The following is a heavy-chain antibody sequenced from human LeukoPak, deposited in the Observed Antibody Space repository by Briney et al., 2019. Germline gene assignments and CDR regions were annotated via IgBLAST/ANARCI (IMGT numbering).Heavy chain of an antibody. D-gene: IGHD2-2*01. CDR3: AKDSGYCSSTSCSTYNWFDP. Sequence: GGSLRLSCAASGFTFDDYTMHWVRQAPGKGLEWVSLISWDGGSTYYADSVKGRSTISRDNSKNSLYLQMNSLRTEDTALYYCAKDSGYCSSTSCSTYNWFDPWGQGTLVTVSS. CDR1: GFTFDDYT. J-gene: IGHJ5*02. V-gene: IGHV3-43*01. CDR2: ISWDGGST.